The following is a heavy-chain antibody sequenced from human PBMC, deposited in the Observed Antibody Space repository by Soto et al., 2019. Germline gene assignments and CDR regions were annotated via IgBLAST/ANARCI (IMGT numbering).Heavy chain of an antibody. D-gene: IGHD3-9*01. J-gene: IGHJ6*03. V-gene: IGHV4-59*01. Sequence: SETLSLTCTVSGGSISSYYWSWIRQPPGKGLEWIGYIYYSGSTNYNPSLKSRVTISVDTSKNQFSLKLSSVTAADTAVYYCARVYPHSGYYDILTGPSVYYYYYYMDVWGKGTTVTVSS. CDR1: GGSISSYY. CDR2: IYYSGST. CDR3: ARVYPHSGYYDILTGPSVYYYYYYMDV.